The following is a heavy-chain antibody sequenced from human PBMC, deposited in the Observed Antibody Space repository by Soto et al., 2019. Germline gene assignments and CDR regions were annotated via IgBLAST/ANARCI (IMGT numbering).Heavy chain of an antibody. CDR1: GFTVSTYG. J-gene: IGHJ4*02. Sequence: GSLRLSCAPSGFTVSTYGMHWVRQAPGKGLEWVAVIWYDGSNQYYADSVKGRFTISRDNSKNMLYLQMNSLRAEDTAVYYCARDLGAFNYGSAYFDYWGQGTPVTVSS. D-gene: IGHD3-10*01. CDR3: ARDLGAFNYGSAYFDY. CDR2: IWYDGSNQ. V-gene: IGHV3-33*01.